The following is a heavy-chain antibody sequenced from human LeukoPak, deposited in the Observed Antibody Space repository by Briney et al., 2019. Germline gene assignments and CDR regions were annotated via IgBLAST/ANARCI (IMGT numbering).Heavy chain of an antibody. D-gene: IGHD4-23*01. Sequence: SETLSLTCTVSGGSISSYYWSWIRQPPGKGLEWIGYIYYSGSTNYNPSLKSRVTISVDTSKNQFSLKLSSVTAADTAVYYCARLTTVVARASFDIWGQGTMVTVSS. CDR2: IYYSGST. J-gene: IGHJ3*02. CDR3: ARLTTVVARASFDI. V-gene: IGHV4-59*01. CDR1: GGSISSYY.